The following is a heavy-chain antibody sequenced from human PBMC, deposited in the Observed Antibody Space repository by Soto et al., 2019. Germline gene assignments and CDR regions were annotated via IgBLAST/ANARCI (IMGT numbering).Heavy chain of an antibody. J-gene: IGHJ5*02. CDR3: AREYSSSSPWFDP. CDR1: GGSISSYY. V-gene: IGHV4-59*01. CDR2: IYYSGST. Sequence: SETLSLTCTVSGGSISSYYWSWIRQPPGKGLEWIGYIYYSGSTNYNPSLKSRVTISVDTSKNQFPLKLSSVTAADTAVYYCAREYSSSSPWFDPWGQGTLVTVSS. D-gene: IGHD6-6*01.